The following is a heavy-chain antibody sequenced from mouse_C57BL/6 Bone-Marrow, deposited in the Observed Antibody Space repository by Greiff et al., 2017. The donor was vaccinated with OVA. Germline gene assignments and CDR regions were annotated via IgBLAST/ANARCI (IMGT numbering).Heavy chain of an antibody. CDR3: ARRRLYYGNPYAMDY. D-gene: IGHD2-1*01. CDR2: IDPSDSYT. CDR1: GYTFTSYW. Sequence: VQLQQSGAELVMPGASVKLSCKASGYTFTSYWMHWVKQRPGQGLEWIGEIDPSDSYTNYNQKFKGKSTLTVDKSSSTAYMQLSSLTSEDSAVYYCARRRLYYGNPYAMDYWGQGTSVTVSA. V-gene: IGHV1-69*01. J-gene: IGHJ4*01.